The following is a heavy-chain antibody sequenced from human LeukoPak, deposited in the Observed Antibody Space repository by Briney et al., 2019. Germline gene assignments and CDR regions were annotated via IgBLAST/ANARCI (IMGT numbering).Heavy chain of an antibody. CDR3: ARDLARGYSYGYNAFDI. J-gene: IGHJ3*02. D-gene: IGHD5-18*01. CDR2: ITAANGNT. V-gene: IGHV1-18*01. CDR1: GYKFNTYG. Sequence: ASVKVSCKASGYKFNTYGIGWVRQAPRQGLEWMGWITAANGNTNYAQKVQGRVTMTTDTSTSTAYMELRSLRSDDTAVYFCARDLARGYSYGYNAFDIWGQGTMVTVSS.